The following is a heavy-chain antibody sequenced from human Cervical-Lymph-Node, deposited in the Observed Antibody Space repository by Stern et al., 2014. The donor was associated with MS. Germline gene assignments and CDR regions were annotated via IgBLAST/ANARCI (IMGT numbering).Heavy chain of an antibody. CDR2: IHYSGST. Sequence: QLQLQESGPGLVKPSETLSLTCNVSGGSFSDYYWNWIRQTGRGLEWIGYIHYSGSTNYNPSLKSRVTISVDTSKNQFSLKMTSVTAADTAVYYCARATGAATAMLYWGQGVLVTVSS. J-gene: IGHJ4*02. CDR1: GGSFSDYY. CDR3: ARATGAATAMLY. V-gene: IGHV4-59*01. D-gene: IGHD1-14*01.